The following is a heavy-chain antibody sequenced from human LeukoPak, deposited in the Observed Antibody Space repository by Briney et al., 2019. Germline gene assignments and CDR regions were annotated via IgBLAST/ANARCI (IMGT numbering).Heavy chain of an antibody. D-gene: IGHD6-13*01. V-gene: IGHV4-4*09. CDR3: ARQSGIAAAGPGNWFDP. Sequence: KSSETLSLTCTVSGGSISSYYWSWIRQPPGKGLEWIGYVYTSGSTNYNPSLKSRVTISVDTSKNQFSLKLSSVTAADTAVYYCARQSGIAAAGPGNWFDPWGQGTLVTVSS. CDR2: VYTSGST. J-gene: IGHJ5*02. CDR1: GGSISSYY.